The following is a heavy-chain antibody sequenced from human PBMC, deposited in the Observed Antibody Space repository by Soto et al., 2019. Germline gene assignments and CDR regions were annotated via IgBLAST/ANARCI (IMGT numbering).Heavy chain of an antibody. CDR2: ISYDGNNK. V-gene: IGHV3-30*18. D-gene: IGHD6-6*01. CDR1: GFTFSSYG. Sequence: QVQLVESGGGVVQPGRSLRLSCAASGFTFSSYGMHWVRQAPGKGLEWVAVISYDGNNKYHVDSVKGRFTISRENSKNSLYLQMNSLKAEDTAVYYCAKDRLAARPYWYIDLWGRGTLVNVSS. J-gene: IGHJ2*01. CDR3: AKDRLAARPYWYIDL.